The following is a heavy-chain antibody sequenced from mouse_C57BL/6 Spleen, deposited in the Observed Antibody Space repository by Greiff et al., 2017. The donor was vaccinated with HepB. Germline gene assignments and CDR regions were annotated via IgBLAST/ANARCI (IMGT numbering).Heavy chain of an antibody. V-gene: IGHV5-16*01. CDR3: ARIYDGYPYAMDY. CDR1: GFTFSDYY. Sequence: EVHLVESEGGLVQPGSSMKLSCTASGFTFSDYYMAWVRQVPEKGLEWVANINYDGSSTYYLDSLKSRFIISRDNAKNILYLQMSSLKSEDTATYYCARIYDGYPYAMDYWGQGTSVTVSS. D-gene: IGHD2-3*01. CDR2: INYDGSST. J-gene: IGHJ4*01.